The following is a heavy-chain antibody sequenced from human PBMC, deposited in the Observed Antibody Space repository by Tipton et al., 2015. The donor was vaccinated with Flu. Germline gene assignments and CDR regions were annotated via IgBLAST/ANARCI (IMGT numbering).Heavy chain of an antibody. V-gene: IGHV4-59*02. D-gene: IGHD3-16*01. CDR1: GGSVSTRNY. CDR2: AYYTGST. Sequence: TLSLTCSVSGGSVSTRNYWSWIRQPPGKGLEWIGYAYYTGSTNYNPSLKSRVTISVDTSKNQVSLSLTSVTAADTAVYYCARLVWDGAFNVWGLGTMITVSS. CDR3: ARLVWDGAFNV. J-gene: IGHJ3*01.